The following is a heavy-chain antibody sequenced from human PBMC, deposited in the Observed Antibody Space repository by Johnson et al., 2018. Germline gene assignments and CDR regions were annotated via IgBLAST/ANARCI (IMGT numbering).Heavy chain of an antibody. J-gene: IGHJ6*03. CDR1: GFTFSSYA. CDR3: AKDPHSLEWLYYYYYMDV. Sequence: EVQLVESGGGLVQPGGSLRLSCAASGFTFSSYAMSWVRQAPGKGLAWVSAISGSGGSTYYTDSVKGRITIARDNSKTTRYLQMTSLRAEDTAVYYCAKDPHSLEWLYYYYYMDVWGKGTTVTVSS. V-gene: IGHV3-23*04. D-gene: IGHD3-3*01. CDR2: ISGSGGST.